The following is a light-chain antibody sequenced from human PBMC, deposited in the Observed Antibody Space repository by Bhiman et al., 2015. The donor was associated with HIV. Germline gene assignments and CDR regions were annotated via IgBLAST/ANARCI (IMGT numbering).Light chain of an antibody. V-gene: IGLV1-44*01. J-gene: IGLJ3*02. CDR2: RSN. CDR1: SSNIGSNT. CDR3: QSYDTRLSASV. Sequence: QSVLTQPPSMSGTPGQRVSISCSGSSSNIGSNTVNWYQRLPGTAPKLLIYRSNLRPSGVPDRFSASKSGSSASLAITGLQAEDETDYYCQSYDTRLSASVFGGGTKLTVL.